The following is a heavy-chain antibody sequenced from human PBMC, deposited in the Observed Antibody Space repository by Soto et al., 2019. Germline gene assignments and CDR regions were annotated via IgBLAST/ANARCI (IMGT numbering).Heavy chain of an antibody. CDR3: AKSIAAPMSYYYYGMDV. V-gene: IGHV3-30*18. D-gene: IGHD6-13*01. CDR1: GFTFISYG. J-gene: IGHJ6*02. CDR2: ISYDGSNK. Sequence: LRLSCAASGFTFISYGMHWVRQAPGKGLEWVAVISYDGSNKYYADSVKGRFTISRDNSKNTLYLQMNSLRAEDTAVYYCAKSIAAPMSYYYYGMDVWGQGTTVTVSS.